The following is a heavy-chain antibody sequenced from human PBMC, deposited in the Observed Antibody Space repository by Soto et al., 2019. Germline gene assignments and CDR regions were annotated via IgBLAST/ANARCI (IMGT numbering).Heavy chain of an antibody. CDR1: GFTFSNAW. D-gene: IGHD6-13*01. V-gene: IGHV3-23*01. CDR2: ISGSGGST. Sequence: GGSLRLSCAASGFTFSNAWINWVRQAPGKGLEWVSAISGSGGSTYYADSVKGRFTTSRDNSKNTLYLQMNSLRAEDTAVYYCAKDLAGIAAAGTYFQHWGQGTLVTVSS. CDR3: AKDLAGIAAAGTYFQH. J-gene: IGHJ1*01.